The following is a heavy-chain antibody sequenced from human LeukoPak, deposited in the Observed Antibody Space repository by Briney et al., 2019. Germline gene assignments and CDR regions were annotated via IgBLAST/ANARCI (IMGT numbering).Heavy chain of an antibody. V-gene: IGHV1-69*04. CDR2: IIPILGIA. CDR1: GGTFSSYA. CDR3: AREGEYCSGGSCYFGYFQH. D-gene: IGHD2-15*01. Sequence: ASVKVSCKASGGTFSSYAISWVRQAPGQGLEWMGRIIPILGIANYAQKFQGRVTITADKSTSTAYMELSSLRSEDTAVYYCAREGEYCSGGSCYFGYFQHWGQGTLVTVSS. J-gene: IGHJ1*01.